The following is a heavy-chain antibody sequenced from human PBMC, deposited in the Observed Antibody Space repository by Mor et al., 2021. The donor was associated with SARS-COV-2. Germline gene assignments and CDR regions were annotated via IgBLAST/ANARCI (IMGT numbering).Heavy chain of an antibody. Sequence: GRFTISRDNSKNTLYLQMNSLRPEDTAVYYCAKVLGGYSDGPNLGDWGQGTVVTVSS. CDR3: AKVLGGYSDGPNLGD. D-gene: IGHD5-12*01. J-gene: IGHJ4*02. V-gene: IGHV3-30*02.